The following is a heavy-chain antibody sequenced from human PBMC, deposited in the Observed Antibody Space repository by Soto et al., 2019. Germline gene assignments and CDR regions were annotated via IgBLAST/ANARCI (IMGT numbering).Heavy chain of an antibody. D-gene: IGHD4-4*01. CDR2: IYYSGST. V-gene: IGHV4-59*01. Sequence: SETLSLTWPFAGYSMIRYYWIWLRQTPGKGLEWIGYIYYSGSTTYNPSLRSRVTMSVDTSKNQFSLRLSSVTAADTAVYYCATAKSNYKNFDHWGQGP. CDR1: GYSMIRYY. CDR3: ATAKSNYKNFDH. J-gene: IGHJ4*02.